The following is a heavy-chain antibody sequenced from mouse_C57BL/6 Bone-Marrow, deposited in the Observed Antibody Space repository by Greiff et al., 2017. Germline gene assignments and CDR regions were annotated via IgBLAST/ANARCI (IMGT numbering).Heavy chain of an antibody. CDR3: ASDDYGSSYDWYFDI. CDR1: GYTFTSYW. Sequence: QVQLQQPGTELVKPGASVKLSCKASGYTFTSYWMHWVKQRPGQGLEWIGNINPSNGGTNYNEKFKSKATLTVDKSSSTAYMQLSSLTSEYSAVYYSASDDYGSSYDWYFDIWGTGTTVTVSS. CDR2: INPSNGGT. D-gene: IGHD1-1*01. V-gene: IGHV1-53*01. J-gene: IGHJ1*03.